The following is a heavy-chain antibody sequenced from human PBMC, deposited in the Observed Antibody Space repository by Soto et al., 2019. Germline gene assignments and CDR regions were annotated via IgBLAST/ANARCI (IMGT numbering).Heavy chain of an antibody. CDR3: ASSYCSGGSCYQPFDY. D-gene: IGHD2-15*01. V-gene: IGHV4-39*01. J-gene: IGHJ4*02. Sequence: PSETLSLTCTVSGGSISSSSYYWGWIRQPPGKGLEWIGSIYYSGSTYYNPSLKSRVTISVDTSKNQFSLKLSSVTAADTAVYYCASSYCSGGSCYQPFDYWGQGTLVTVSS. CDR1: GGSISSSSYY. CDR2: IYYSGST.